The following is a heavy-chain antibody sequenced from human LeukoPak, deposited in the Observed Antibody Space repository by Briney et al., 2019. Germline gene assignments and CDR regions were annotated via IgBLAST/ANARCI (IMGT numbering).Heavy chain of an antibody. V-gene: IGHV4-59*01. J-gene: IGHJ4*02. CDR2: IYHSGST. CDR1: GSSISRYY. Sequence: SETLSLTCTVSGSSISRYYWSWLRQPPGKGLEWIGYIYHSGSTNYSPSLKSRVTISLDTSRSQFSLNLSSVTAADTAVYYCARDRPYYFGSGSYYDGFDSWGQGTLVTVSS. D-gene: IGHD3-10*01. CDR3: ARDRPYYFGSGSYYDGFDS.